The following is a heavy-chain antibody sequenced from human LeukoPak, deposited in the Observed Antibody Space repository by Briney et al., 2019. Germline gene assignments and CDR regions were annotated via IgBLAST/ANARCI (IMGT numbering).Heavy chain of an antibody. D-gene: IGHD4-17*01. Sequence: ASVKVSCKASGYTFTGYYMHWVSQAPGQGPEWMGWINPNSGGTNYAQKFQGRVTMARDTSISTAYMELSRLRSDDTAVYYCARDLYGDPPFDYWGQGTLVTVSS. CDR2: INPNSGGT. CDR1: GYTFTGYY. V-gene: IGHV1-2*02. CDR3: ARDLYGDPPFDY. J-gene: IGHJ4*02.